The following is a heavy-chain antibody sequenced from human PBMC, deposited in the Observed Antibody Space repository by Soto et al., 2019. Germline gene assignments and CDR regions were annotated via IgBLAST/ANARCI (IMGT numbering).Heavy chain of an antibody. CDR3: AGLQSMRLSGLDP. D-gene: IGHD3-16*02. CDR2: IYYSGST. CDR1: GGSISSGDYY. Sequence: SETLSLTCTVSGGSISSGDYYWSWIRQPPGKGLEWIGYIYYSGSTYYNPSLKIRVTISVDTSKNQFSLKLSSVTAADTAVYYCAGLQSMRLSGLDPWGQGTLVTVSS. V-gene: IGHV4-30-4*01. J-gene: IGHJ5*02.